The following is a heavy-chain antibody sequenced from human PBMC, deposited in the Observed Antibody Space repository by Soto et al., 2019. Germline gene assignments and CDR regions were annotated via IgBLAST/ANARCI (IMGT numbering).Heavy chain of an antibody. CDR3: ASSNYDFWSGYSLNYYYYGMDV. CDR1: GCTFTSYG. Sequence: GASVKVSCKASGCTFTSYGISWVRQAPGQGLEWMGWISAYNGNTNYAQKLQGRVTMTTDTSTSTAYMELRSLRSDDTAVYYCASSNYDFWSGYSLNYYYYGMDVWGQGTTVTVSS. V-gene: IGHV1-18*04. CDR2: ISAYNGNT. J-gene: IGHJ6*02. D-gene: IGHD3-3*01.